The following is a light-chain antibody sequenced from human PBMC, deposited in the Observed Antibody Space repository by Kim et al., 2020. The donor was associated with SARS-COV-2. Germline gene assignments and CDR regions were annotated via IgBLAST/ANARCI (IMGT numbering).Light chain of an antibody. Sequence: QKVYVTCTGSSSNIGAGYDVHWYQQLPGTAPTLLLYGNSNRPSGVPDRFSGSKSGTSASLAITGLQAEDEADYYCQSYDSSLSGWVFGGGTQLTVL. CDR3: QSYDSSLSGWV. V-gene: IGLV1-40*01. J-gene: IGLJ3*02. CDR2: GNS. CDR1: SSNIGAGYD.